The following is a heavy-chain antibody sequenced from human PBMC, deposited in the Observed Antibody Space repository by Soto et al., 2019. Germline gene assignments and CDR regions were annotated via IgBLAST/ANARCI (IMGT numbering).Heavy chain of an antibody. Sequence: ASETLSLTCTVSGGSISSSSYYWGWIRQPPGKGLEWIGSIYYSGSTYYNPSLKSRVTISVDTSKNQFSLKLSSVTAADTAVYYCARTGTTDEIDYWGQGTLVTVSS. CDR2: IYYSGST. J-gene: IGHJ4*02. CDR1: GGSISSSSYY. CDR3: ARTGTTDEIDY. V-gene: IGHV4-39*01. D-gene: IGHD4-17*01.